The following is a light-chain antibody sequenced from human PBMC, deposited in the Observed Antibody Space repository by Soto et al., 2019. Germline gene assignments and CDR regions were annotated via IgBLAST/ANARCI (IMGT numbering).Light chain of an antibody. CDR2: GAS. J-gene: IGKJ2*01. CDR3: QQYGSSLMYT. V-gene: IGKV3-20*01. Sequence: EMVLTQPPGTLSLSPGERATLSCRASQSVSSSYLAWYQQKPGQAPRLLIYGASSRATGIPDRFSGSGSGTDLTLTISRLEPEDFAVYYCQQYGSSLMYTFGQGPELEIK. CDR1: QSVSSSY.